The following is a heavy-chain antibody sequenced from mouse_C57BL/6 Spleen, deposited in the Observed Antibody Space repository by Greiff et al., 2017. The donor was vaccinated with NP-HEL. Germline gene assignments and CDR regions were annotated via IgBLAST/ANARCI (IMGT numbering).Heavy chain of an antibody. CDR1: GYTFTDYE. V-gene: IGHV1-15*01. CDR3: TRTSSGYYFDY. J-gene: IGHJ2*01. Sequence: VQLQQSGAELVRPGASVTLSCKASGYTFTDYEMHWVKQTPVHGLEWIGAIDPETGGTAYNQKFKGKAILTADKSSSTAYMELRSLTSEDSAVYYCTRTSSGYYFDYWGQGTTLTVSS. CDR2: IDPETGGT. D-gene: IGHD3-2*02.